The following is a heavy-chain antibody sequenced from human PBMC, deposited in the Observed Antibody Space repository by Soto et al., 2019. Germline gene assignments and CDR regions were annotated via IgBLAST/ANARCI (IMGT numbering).Heavy chain of an antibody. Sequence: ASVKVSCKASGGTFSSYAISWVRQAPGQGLEWMGGIIPIFGTANYAQKFQGRVTITADESTSTAYMELSSLRSEDTAVYYCARVYAMAVAGHKYNWFDPWGQGTLVTVSS. D-gene: IGHD6-19*01. J-gene: IGHJ5*02. CDR1: GGTFSSYA. CDR3: ARVYAMAVAGHKYNWFDP. CDR2: IIPIFGTA. V-gene: IGHV1-69*13.